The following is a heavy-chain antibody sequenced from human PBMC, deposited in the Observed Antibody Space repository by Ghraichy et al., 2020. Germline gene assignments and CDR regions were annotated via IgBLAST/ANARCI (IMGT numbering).Heavy chain of an antibody. Sequence: GGSLRLSCAASGFTFSSYAMHWVRRAPGKGLEWVAVISYDGSNKYYADSVKGRFTISRDNSKNTLYLQMNSLRAEDTAVYYCARDGGYYFDYWGQGTLVTVSS. V-gene: IGHV3-30*04. D-gene: IGHD3-10*01. CDR2: ISYDGSNK. CDR1: GFTFSSYA. CDR3: ARDGGYYFDY. J-gene: IGHJ4*02.